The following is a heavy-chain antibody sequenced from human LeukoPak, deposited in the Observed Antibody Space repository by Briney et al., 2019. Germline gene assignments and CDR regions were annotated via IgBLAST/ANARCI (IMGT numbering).Heavy chain of an antibody. J-gene: IGHJ3*02. CDR2: ISTSSSHI. D-gene: IGHD2-21*02. CDR1: GLTLSSYS. CDR3: ARDPAYCGGDCYSVYQDAFDI. V-gene: IGHV3-21*01. Sequence: GSLRLSCAASGLTLSSYSMNLFRQAPGKELAWISSISTSSSHIYYADSVKGRFTIPRDNAKNSLYLQINSLRAEDTAVYYCARDPAYCGGDCYSVYQDAFDIWGQGTRVTVSS.